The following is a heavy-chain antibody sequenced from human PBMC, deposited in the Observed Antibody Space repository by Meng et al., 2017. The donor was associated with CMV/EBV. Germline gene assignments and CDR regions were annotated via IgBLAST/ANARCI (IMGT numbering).Heavy chain of an antibody. CDR3: ARDAGNGRLTVDY. D-gene: IGHD6-13*01. CDR1: GYTFTTYG. V-gene: IGHV1-18*01. CDR2: ISAYHGNT. Sequence: QVLLVQSGAEMKKPGXSVQVSCKASGYTFTTYGISWVRQAPGQGLEWMGWISAYHGNTNYAQKLQDRVSMTTDTSTSTVYMELSSLRSDDTAVYYCARDAGNGRLTVDYWGQGTLVTVSS. J-gene: IGHJ4*02.